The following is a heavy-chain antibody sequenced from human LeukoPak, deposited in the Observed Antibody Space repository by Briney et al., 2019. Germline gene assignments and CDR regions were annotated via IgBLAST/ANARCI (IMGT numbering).Heavy chain of an antibody. CDR2: IHYGGTT. J-gene: IGHJ4*02. V-gene: IGHV4-39*02. Sequence: SSETLSLTCTVSGGSIGSGYYWAWIRQPPGKGLEWIGSIHYGGTTHYNPSLQSRVTISADTSKNQFALDLRSVTAADTAVYYCTRDIGDFVSDFWGQGTLVTVSS. D-gene: IGHD2-21*02. CDR1: GGSIGSGYY. CDR3: TRDIGDFVSDF.